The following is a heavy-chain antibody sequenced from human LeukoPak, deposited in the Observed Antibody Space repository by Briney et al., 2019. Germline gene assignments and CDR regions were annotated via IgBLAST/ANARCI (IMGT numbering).Heavy chain of an antibody. CDR1: GASISTSTYH. D-gene: IGHD2-8*01. CDR3: ATMVVGPYDFDY. V-gene: IGHV4-39*01. J-gene: IGHJ4*02. Sequence: PSETLSLTCTVTGASISTSTYHWAWIRQPPGKGLEWIGDFYYTGSTYYNPSLKSRVTISVDTSKNEFSLRLISATAADTAVYYCATMVVGPYDFDYWGQGTLVTVSS. CDR2: FYYTGST.